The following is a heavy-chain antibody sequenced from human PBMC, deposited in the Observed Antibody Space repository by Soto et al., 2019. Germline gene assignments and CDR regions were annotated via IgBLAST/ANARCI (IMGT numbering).Heavy chain of an antibody. J-gene: IGHJ6*03. CDR1: NYTFNNYG. Sequence: QVQLVQSGPEVKKPGASVRVSCKASNYTFNNYGISWVRQAPGQGLEWMGWISVYTGNTNYAQNFQGRVTMTTDTPTTTAYMEVRSPRADATAVYFGGREVMGDRVNYYPYDLD. V-gene: IGHV1-18*01. CDR3: GREVMGDRVNYYPYDLD. CDR2: ISVYTGNT. D-gene: IGHD3-16*01.